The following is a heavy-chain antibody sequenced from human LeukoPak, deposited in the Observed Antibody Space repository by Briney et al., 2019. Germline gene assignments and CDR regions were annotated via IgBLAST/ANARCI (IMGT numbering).Heavy chain of an antibody. CDR3: ARDPGGGPIFGLSDV. J-gene: IGHJ6*04. D-gene: IGHD3-3*01. CDR2: IGSSGSTV. V-gene: IGHV3-48*03. Sequence: GGSLRLSCTASGFSFSSYEMNWVRQAPGKGLEWVSYIGSSGSTVYYADSVKGRFTISRDNAKNSLYLQMNSLRAEDTAVYYCARDPGGGPIFGLSDVWGKGTTVTVSS. CDR1: GFSFSSYE.